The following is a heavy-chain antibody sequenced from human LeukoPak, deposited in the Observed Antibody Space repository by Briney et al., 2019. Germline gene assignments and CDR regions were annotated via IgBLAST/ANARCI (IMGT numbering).Heavy chain of an antibody. CDR2: IIPILGTA. Sequence: SVKVSCTASGGTFSSYAISWVRQAPGQGLEWMGGIIPILGTANYAQKFQGRVTITADESTSTAYMELSSLRSEDTAVYYCATKRGYSYGSPHWGQGTLVTVSS. CDR1: GGTFSSYA. CDR3: ATKRGYSYGSPH. J-gene: IGHJ4*02. V-gene: IGHV1-69*13. D-gene: IGHD5-18*01.